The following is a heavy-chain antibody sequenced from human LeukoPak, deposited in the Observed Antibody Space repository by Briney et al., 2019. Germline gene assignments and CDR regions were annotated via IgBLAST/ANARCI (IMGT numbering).Heavy chain of an antibody. CDR1: GVSISSSSSY. Sequence: SETLSLTCTVSGVSISSSSSYWGWIRQPPGKGLEWIGSIYYSGNTYYNASLKSQVSISIDTSKNQFSLRLTSVTAADTAVYYCARQTGSGLFILPGGQGSLVTVSS. CDR2: IYYSGNT. CDR3: ARQTGSGLFILP. D-gene: IGHD3/OR15-3a*01. V-gene: IGHV4-39*01. J-gene: IGHJ4*02.